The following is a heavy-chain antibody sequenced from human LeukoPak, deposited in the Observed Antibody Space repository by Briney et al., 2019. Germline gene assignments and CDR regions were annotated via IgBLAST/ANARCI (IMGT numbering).Heavy chain of an antibody. D-gene: IGHD3-3*01. CDR3: AKDRTIFGVVTTFDY. Sequence: PGGSLRLSCAASGFTVSSYGMHWVRQAPGKGLEWVAVISYDGSNKYYADSVKGRFTISRDNSKNTLYLQMNSLRAEDTAVYYCAKDRTIFGVVTTFDYWGQGTLVTVSS. CDR1: GFTVSSYG. J-gene: IGHJ4*02. CDR2: ISYDGSNK. V-gene: IGHV3-30*18.